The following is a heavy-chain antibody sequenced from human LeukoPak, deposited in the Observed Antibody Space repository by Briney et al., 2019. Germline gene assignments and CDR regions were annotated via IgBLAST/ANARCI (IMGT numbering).Heavy chain of an antibody. V-gene: IGHV4-30-2*01. J-gene: IGHJ4*02. CDR1: GGSISSDNYY. Sequence: SETLSLTCTVSGGSISSDNYYWSWIRQPPGKGLEWIGYIYHSGHTYYNPSLKSRVTKSIDRSKNHFPLKLFSVTAADTAAYYCAREKDQFPLYFFDLWGQGTLVTVSS. CDR2: IYHSGHT. CDR3: AREKDQFPLYFFDL. D-gene: IGHD2-2*01.